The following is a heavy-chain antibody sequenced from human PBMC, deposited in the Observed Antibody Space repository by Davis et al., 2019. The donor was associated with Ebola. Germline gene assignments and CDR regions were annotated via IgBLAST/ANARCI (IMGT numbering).Heavy chain of an antibody. CDR2: VNHSGGA. D-gene: IGHD1-26*01. Sequence: MPSETLSLTCAVYGGSFSGYYWSWIRQPPGKGLEWMGEVNHSGGANYNPSLKSRVTISADTSKNQFSLKLNSVTAADTAVYYCARDGRNGMDVWGQGTTVTVSS. CDR1: GGSFSGYY. CDR3: ARDGRNGMDV. V-gene: IGHV4-34*01. J-gene: IGHJ6*02.